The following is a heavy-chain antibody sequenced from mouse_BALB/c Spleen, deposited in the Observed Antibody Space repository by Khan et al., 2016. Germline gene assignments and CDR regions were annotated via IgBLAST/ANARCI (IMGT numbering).Heavy chain of an antibody. D-gene: IGHD4-1*02. V-gene: IGHV1S81*02. CDR3: ARGGTNWDYFDY. J-gene: IGHJ2*01. CDR2: INPSNGRT. CDR1: GYTFTSYW. Sequence: QVQLQQSGAELVKPGASVKLSCKASGYTFTSYWMHWVKQRPGQGLEWIGEINPSNGRTNYDEKFKTKATLTVDKSSSTAYMQLSSLTSEDSAVYYGARGGTNWDYFDYWGQGTTLTVSS.